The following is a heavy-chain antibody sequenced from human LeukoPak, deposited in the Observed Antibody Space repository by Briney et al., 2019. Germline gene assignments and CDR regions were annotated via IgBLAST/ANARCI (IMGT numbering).Heavy chain of an antibody. V-gene: IGHV3-21*01. CDR1: GFTFSTYN. Sequence: GGSLRLSCAASGFTFSTYNTNWVRQAPGKGLEWVSSISGSSSYIYYADSVKGRFTISRDNAKNALYLQMNSLRAEDTAVYYCAELGITMIGGVWGKGTTVTISS. CDR2: ISGSSSYI. J-gene: IGHJ6*04. CDR3: AELGITMIGGV. D-gene: IGHD3-10*02.